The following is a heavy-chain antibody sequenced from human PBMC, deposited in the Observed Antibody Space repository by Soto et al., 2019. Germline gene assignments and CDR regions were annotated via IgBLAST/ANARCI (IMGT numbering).Heavy chain of an antibody. CDR2: VYHSGNT. D-gene: IGHD4-17*01. V-gene: IGHV4-59*03. CDR1: GGSMSGYY. Sequence: SETLSLTCTVSGGSMSGYYWTWIRQAPGKGLEWIGNVYHSGNTNYNPSLKSRVTMSVATSRSQFSLSLASVTAADTAVYYCEKASLTIYGEDVTHWWFDPWGQGTRVTVSS. J-gene: IGHJ5*01. CDR3: EKASLTIYGEDVTHWWFDP.